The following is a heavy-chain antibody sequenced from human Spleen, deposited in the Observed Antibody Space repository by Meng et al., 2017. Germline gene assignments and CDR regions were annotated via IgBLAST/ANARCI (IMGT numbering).Heavy chain of an antibody. CDR3: ARVISDSNYELDY. CDR2: MNPNSGNT. V-gene: IGHV1-8*02. CDR1: GYTFSSQS. D-gene: IGHD4-11*01. J-gene: IGHJ4*02. Sequence: QIHLVQSGPEMKKPGAAEEVSCRTSGYTFSSQSLSWVRQATGQGLGWMGWMNPNSGNTGYAQKFQGRVTMTRNTSISTAYMELSSLRSEDTAVYYCARVISDSNYELDYWGQGSLVTVSS.